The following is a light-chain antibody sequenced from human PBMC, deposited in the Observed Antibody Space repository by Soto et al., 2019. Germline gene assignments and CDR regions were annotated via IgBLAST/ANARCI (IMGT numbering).Light chain of an antibody. V-gene: IGKV3-20*01. CDR3: QQFSSYPLT. Sequence: IVLTQSACTLSLYPGERATLSCRASQSVSSSHLAWYQHKPGQAPRLLIYAASSRATGSPDRFSGGGSGTDFTLTISRLEPEDFAVYYCQQFSSYPLTFGGGTKVDIK. CDR1: QSVSSSH. J-gene: IGKJ4*01. CDR2: AAS.